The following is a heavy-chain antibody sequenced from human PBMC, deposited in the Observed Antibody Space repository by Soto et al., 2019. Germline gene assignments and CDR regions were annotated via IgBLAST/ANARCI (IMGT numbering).Heavy chain of an antibody. CDR1: GGSISSSNW. D-gene: IGHD3-10*02. Sequence: SETLSLTCAVSGGSISSSNWWSWVRQPPGKGLEWIGEIYHSGSTNYNPSLKSRVTISVDKSKNQFSLKLSSVTAADTAVYYCATCSGLLSACFDYWGQGTLVTVSS. CDR2: IYHSGST. V-gene: IGHV4-4*02. CDR3: ATCSGLLSACFDY. J-gene: IGHJ4*02.